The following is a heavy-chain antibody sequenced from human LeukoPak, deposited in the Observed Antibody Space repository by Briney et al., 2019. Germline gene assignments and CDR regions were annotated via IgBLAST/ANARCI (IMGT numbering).Heavy chain of an antibody. CDR2: IKQDGSEK. Sequence: GGSLRLSCAASGFTFSSYWMTWVRQAPGKGLEWVAKIKQDGSEKYYVDSVKGRFTISRDNAKNSLYLQMNSLGAEDTAVYYCARRGTSSSWAHFDYWGQGSLVTVSS. CDR1: GFTFSSYW. J-gene: IGHJ4*02. CDR3: ARRGTSSSWAHFDY. D-gene: IGHD6-13*01. V-gene: IGHV3-7*05.